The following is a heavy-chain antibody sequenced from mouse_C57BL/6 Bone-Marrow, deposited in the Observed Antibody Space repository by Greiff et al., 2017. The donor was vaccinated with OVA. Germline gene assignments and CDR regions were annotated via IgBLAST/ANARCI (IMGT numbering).Heavy chain of an antibody. D-gene: IGHD2-3*01. V-gene: IGHV2-2*01. CDR2: IWSGGST. Sequence: VQLQESGPGLVQPSQSLSITCTVSGFSLTSYGVHWVRPSPGQGLEWLGVIWSGGSTDYNAAFISRLSISKDNSKSQVFFKMNSLQADDTAIYYCARNSLYDGYYEAMDYWGQGTSVTVSS. CDR1: GFSLTSYG. CDR3: ARNSLYDGYYEAMDY. J-gene: IGHJ4*01.